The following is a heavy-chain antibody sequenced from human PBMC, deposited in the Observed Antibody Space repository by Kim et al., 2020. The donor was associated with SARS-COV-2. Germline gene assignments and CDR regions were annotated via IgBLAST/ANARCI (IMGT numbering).Heavy chain of an antibody. CDR3: ARGGGYCSSTSCYTSPYYWYFDL. CDR1: GGSISSGDYY. V-gene: IGHV4-30-4*01. J-gene: IGHJ2*01. D-gene: IGHD2-2*02. CDR2: IYYSGST. Sequence: SETLSLTCTVSGGSISSGDYYWSWIRQPPGKGLEWIGYIYYSGSTYYNPSLKSRVTISVDTSKNQFSLKLSSVTAADTAVYYCARGGGYCSSTSCYTSPYYWYFDLWGRGTLVTVSS.